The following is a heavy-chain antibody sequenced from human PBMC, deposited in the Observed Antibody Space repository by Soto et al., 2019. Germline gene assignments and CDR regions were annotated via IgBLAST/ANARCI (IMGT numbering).Heavy chain of an antibody. Sequence: GSLRLSCAASGFTFSSYSMNWVRQAPGKGLEWVSSISSSSSYIYYADSVKGRFTISRDNAKNSLYLQMNSLRAEDTAVYYCARESDSYSNWFDPWGQGTLVTVSS. D-gene: IGHD2-21*02. V-gene: IGHV3-21*01. J-gene: IGHJ5*02. CDR3: ARESDSYSNWFDP. CDR2: ISSSSSYI. CDR1: GFTFSSYS.